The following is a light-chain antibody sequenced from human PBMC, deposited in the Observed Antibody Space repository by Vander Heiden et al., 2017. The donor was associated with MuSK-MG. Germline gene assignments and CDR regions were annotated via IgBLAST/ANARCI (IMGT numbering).Light chain of an antibody. J-gene: IGKJ1*01. Sequence: IVLTHSRGALSLSPGERATRSCRASQSGSSSYLAWYRQKPGQAPRRLIYGASSRATGIPDRFSGSGSGTDFTLTISRLEPEDFAVYYCQQYGSSPWTFGQRTKVEIK. CDR3: QQYGSSPWT. CDR1: QSGSSSY. V-gene: IGKV3-20*01. CDR2: GAS.